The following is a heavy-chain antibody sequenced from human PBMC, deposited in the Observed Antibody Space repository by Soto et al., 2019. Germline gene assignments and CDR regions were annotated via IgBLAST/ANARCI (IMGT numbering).Heavy chain of an antibody. D-gene: IGHD2-15*01. CDR3: TRGGTLGNYFDY. J-gene: IGHJ4*02. CDR1: GFSFSNAW. CDR2: IKWGSHAGAI. Sequence: EVQLVESGGGLVKPGGSLRLSCVASGFSFSNAWMNWVRQAPGKGLEWVGRIKWGSHAGAIDYAAPVKGRFTISRDDSKNTLYLQLNSLTTEDTAVYYCTRGGTLGNYFDYWGQGTLVTVSS. V-gene: IGHV3-15*07.